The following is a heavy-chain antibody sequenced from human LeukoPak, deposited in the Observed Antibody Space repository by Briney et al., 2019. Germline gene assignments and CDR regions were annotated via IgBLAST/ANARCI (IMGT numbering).Heavy chain of an antibody. D-gene: IGHD3-22*01. CDR2: IYYSGST. Sequence: SETLSLTCAVYGGSFSGYYWSWIRQPPGKGLEWIGYIYYSGSTNYNPSLKSRVTISVDTSKNQFSLKLSSVTAADTAVYYCARGGYYYDSGVGFDIWGQGTMVTVSS. CDR1: GGSFSGYY. J-gene: IGHJ3*02. V-gene: IGHV4-59*12. CDR3: ARGGYYYDSGVGFDI.